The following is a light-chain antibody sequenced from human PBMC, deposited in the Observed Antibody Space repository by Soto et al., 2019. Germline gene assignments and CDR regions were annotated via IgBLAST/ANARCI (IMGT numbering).Light chain of an antibody. V-gene: IGLV2-14*01. Sequence: QSALPQPASVSGSPGQSIIISCTGTSSDVGGYNYVSWYQQHPGKAPKLMIYEVSNRPSGVSNRFSGSKSGNTASLTISGLQAEDEADYYCSSYTSSSTWVFGGGTKLTVL. CDR3: SSYTSSSTWV. CDR1: SSDVGGYNY. CDR2: EVS. J-gene: IGLJ3*02.